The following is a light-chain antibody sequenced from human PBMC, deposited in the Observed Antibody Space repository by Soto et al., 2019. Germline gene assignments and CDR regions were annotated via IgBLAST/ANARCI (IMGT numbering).Light chain of an antibody. Sequence: LTQPASASGSPGQTITISCTGTSSDVGSYNLVSWYQQHPGKAPKLMIYEGSKRPSGVSNRFSGSKSGNTASLTISGFQAEDEFDYYCRAGDKSLSCYVSGTGPKVPDL. CDR3: RAGDKSLSCYV. CDR1: SSDVGSYNL. CDR2: EGS. J-gene: IGLJ1*01. V-gene: IGLV2-23*01.